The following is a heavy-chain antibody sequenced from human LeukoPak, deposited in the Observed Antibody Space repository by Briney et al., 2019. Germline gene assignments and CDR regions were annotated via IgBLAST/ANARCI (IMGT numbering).Heavy chain of an antibody. D-gene: IGHD3-22*01. V-gene: IGHV3-23*01. CDR2: ISGSGGST. CDR1: GFTFSSYA. J-gene: IGHJ4*02. Sequence: GVSLRLSCAASGFTFSSYAMSWVRQAPGKGLEWVSAISGSGGSTYYAHSVKGRFTLSRDNSKNTLYLQMNSLRAEDTAVYYCAKEDDSSGTCFDYWGQGTLVTVSS. CDR3: AKEDDSSGTCFDY.